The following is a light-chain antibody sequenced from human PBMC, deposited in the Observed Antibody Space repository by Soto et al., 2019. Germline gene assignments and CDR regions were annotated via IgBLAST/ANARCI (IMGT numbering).Light chain of an antibody. CDR1: QNVDRTY. CDR3: QQYGSLPWT. V-gene: IGKV3-20*01. CDR2: GAS. Sequence: ETVMTHRPAALSVSPGEGTTLSSGASQNVDRTYLDWYQKKNGKAPRIIIFGASGRATGIPERLSGSGYGTDLTSTISRMQAEDFAVYYCQQYGSLPWTFGQGTQVDIK. J-gene: IGKJ1*01.